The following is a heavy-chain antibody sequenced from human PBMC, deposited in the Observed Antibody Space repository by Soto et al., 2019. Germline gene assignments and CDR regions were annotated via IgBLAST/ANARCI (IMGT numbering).Heavy chain of an antibody. J-gene: IGHJ6*01. D-gene: IGHD3-22*01. V-gene: IGHV3-30*18. Sequence: ESGGGVVQPGRSLRLSCAASGFTFSSYGMHWVRQAPGKGLEWVAVISYDGSNKYYADSVKGRFTISRDNSKNTLYLQMNSLRAEDTAVYYCAKAISRGDYYDSSGYYYYYGMDVW. CDR2: ISYDGSNK. CDR3: AKAISRGDYYDSSGYYYYYGMDV. CDR1: GFTFSSYG.